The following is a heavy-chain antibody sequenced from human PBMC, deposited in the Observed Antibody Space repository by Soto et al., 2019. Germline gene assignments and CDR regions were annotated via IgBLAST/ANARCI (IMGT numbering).Heavy chain of an antibody. CDR3: VHPRSTVQIPPT. D-gene: IGHD4-17*01. J-gene: IGHJ5*02. CDR2: ISSNGDST. V-gene: IGHV3-64D*06. CDR1: GFTFSMFS. Sequence: GGSLRLSCSASGFTFSMFSMHWVRQAPGKGLEYVSGISSNGDSTYYADSVKGRFTISRDNSKNTLYLQMSSLRAVDTAVYYCVHPRSTVQIPPTWGQGTLVTSPQ.